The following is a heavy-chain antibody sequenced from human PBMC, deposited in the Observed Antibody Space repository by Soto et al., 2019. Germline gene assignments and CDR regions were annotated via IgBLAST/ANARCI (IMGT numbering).Heavy chain of an antibody. J-gene: IGHJ4*01. Sequence: SQTLSLTCAITGDSVSSNSAGWSWVRQSPSRGLEWLGKTYYRSKWYYEYAVSVRGRITINPDTSKNQYSLQLNSVTPEDTAVYFCARGEQYSGRIFDYWGQGTLVTVSS. D-gene: IGHD1-26*01. CDR1: GDSVSSNSAG. CDR2: TYYRSKWYY. V-gene: IGHV6-1*01. CDR3: ARGEQYSGRIFDY.